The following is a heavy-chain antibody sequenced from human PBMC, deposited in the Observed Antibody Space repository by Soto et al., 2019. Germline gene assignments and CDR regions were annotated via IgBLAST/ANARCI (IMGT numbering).Heavy chain of an antibody. CDR1: GFTVNPYI. Sequence: LTXCFVPSGFTVNPYIMNWVRQAPGKGLEWLSFINSRSTTIYYADSVKGRLTVSRDNAKSSLYLQMNSLRDEDTAVYYCAARRHYDILTGYYGFDSWGQGSLVTVSS. D-gene: IGHD3-9*01. CDR2: INSRSTTI. J-gene: IGHJ4*02. CDR3: AARRHYDILTGYYGFDS. V-gene: IGHV3-48*02.